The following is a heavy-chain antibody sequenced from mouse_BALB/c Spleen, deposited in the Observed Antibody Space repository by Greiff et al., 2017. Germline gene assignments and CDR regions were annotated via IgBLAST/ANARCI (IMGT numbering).Heavy chain of an antibody. D-gene: IGHD3-2*01. V-gene: IGHV14-3*02. CDR3: ARSGGQFELRVDY. Sequence: EVQLLQSGAELVKPGASVKLSCTASGFNFKDTYMHWVKQRPEQGLEWIARIYPANGNTKYDPKFQGKAPITADTSSNTAYLHLSSQTSEDTAVYKCARSGGQFELRVDYWGQGTSVTVSS. CDR1: GFNFKDTY. CDR2: IYPANGNT. J-gene: IGHJ4*01.